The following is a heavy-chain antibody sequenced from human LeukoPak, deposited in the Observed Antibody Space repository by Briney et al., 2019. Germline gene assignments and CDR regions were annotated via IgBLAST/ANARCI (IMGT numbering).Heavy chain of an antibody. D-gene: IGHD2-15*01. CDR3: AKCGGYCSGGSCYYSQLDY. Sequence: KPGGSLRLSCAASGFTFNVYSMNWVRQAPGKGLEWVAFIRYDGSNKYYADSVKGRFTISRDNSKNTLYLQMNSLRAEDTAVYYCAKCGGYCSGGSCYYSQLDYWGQGTLVTVSS. V-gene: IGHV3-30*02. CDR1: GFTFNVYS. J-gene: IGHJ4*02. CDR2: IRYDGSNK.